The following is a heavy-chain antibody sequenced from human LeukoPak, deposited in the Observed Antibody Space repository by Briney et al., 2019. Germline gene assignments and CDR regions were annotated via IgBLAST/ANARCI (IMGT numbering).Heavy chain of an antibody. CDR2: INPNSGGT. CDR1: GYTFTGYY. CDR3: ARARDDQQWLVEFAFDI. J-gene: IGHJ3*02. V-gene: IGHV1-2*06. D-gene: IGHD6-19*01. Sequence: ASVKVSCKASGYTFTGYYMHWVRQAPGQGLEWMGRINPNSGGTNYAQKFQGRVTMTRDTSISTAYMELSRLRSDDTAVYYCARARDDQQWLVEFAFDIWGQGTMVTVSS.